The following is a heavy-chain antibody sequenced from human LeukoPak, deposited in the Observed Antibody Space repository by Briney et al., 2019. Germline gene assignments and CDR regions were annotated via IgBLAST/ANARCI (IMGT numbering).Heavy chain of an antibody. CDR2: IYNSGST. J-gene: IGHJ6*03. V-gene: IGHV4-59*01. CDR1: GGSISSYY. Sequence: SETLSLTCTVSGGSISSYYWSWIRQPPEKRLEWIGYIYNSGSTNYNPSLKSRVTISVDTSKHQFSLKLSSVTAADTAVYYCAREGYDILTGDYYMDVWGKGTKVTVSS. D-gene: IGHD3-9*01. CDR3: AREGYDILTGDYYMDV.